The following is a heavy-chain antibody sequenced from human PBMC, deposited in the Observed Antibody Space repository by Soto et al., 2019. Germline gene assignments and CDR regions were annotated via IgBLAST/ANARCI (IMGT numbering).Heavy chain of an antibody. J-gene: IGHJ6*02. CDR2: IYYSGST. CDR3: ARHKPNSDRWYYYGMDV. V-gene: IGHV4-39*01. Sequence: PSETLSLTCTVSGASISSSAYYWGWIRQPPGKGLEWIGSIYYSGSTYYNPSLKSRVTISVDTSKNQFSLKLSSVTAADTAVYYCARHKPNSDRWYYYGMDVWGQGTTVTVSS. CDR1: GASISSSAYY. D-gene: IGHD6-13*01.